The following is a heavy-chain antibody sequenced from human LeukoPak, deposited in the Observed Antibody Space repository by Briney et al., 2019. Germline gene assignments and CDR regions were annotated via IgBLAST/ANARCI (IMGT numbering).Heavy chain of an antibody. V-gene: IGHV3-30-3*01. J-gene: IGHJ6*02. CDR2: ISYDGSNK. Sequence: TGGSLRLSCAASGFTFSSYAMHWVRQAPGKGLEWVAVISYDGSNKYYADSVKGRFTISRDNSKNTLYLQMNSLRAEDTAVYYCARVPESYCSSTSCYTHYYYGMDVWGQGTTVTVSS. CDR1: GFTFSSYA. D-gene: IGHD2-2*02. CDR3: ARVPESYCSSTSCYTHYYYGMDV.